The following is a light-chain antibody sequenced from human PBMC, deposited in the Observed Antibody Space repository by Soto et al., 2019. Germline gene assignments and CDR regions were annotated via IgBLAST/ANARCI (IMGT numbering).Light chain of an antibody. Sequence: EVVLTQSPATLSLSPGDTATLSCRASQSVSSYLAWYQQKPGQAPRLLIYGASSRAPGIPARFSGSGSGTAFAPTISSIEPEDFAVYYCQRRGSWAREYTFGQGTKLEIK. CDR3: QRRGSWAREYT. CDR1: QSVSSY. J-gene: IGKJ2*01. V-gene: IGKV3-11*01. CDR2: GAS.